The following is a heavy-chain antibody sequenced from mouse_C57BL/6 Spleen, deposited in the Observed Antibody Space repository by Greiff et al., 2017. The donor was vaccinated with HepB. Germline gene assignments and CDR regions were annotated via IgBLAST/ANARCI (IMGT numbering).Heavy chain of an antibody. J-gene: IGHJ1*03. CDR2: IHPISGST. D-gene: IGHD1-1*01. Sequence: QVQLQQPGAELVKPGASVKLSCKASGYTFTSYWMHWVKQRPGQGLEWIGMIHPISGSTNYNEKFKSKATLTVDKSSSTAYMQLSSLTAEDSAVYYCARRDYGSSRYFDVWGTGTTVTVSS. CDR1: GYTFTSYW. CDR3: ARRDYGSSRYFDV. V-gene: IGHV1-64*01.